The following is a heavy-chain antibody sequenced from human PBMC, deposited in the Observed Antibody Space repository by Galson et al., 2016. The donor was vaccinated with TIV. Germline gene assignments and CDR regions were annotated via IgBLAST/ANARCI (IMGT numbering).Heavy chain of an antibody. V-gene: IGHV3-15*01. CDR1: GSTFSKAW. Sequence: SLRLSCAASGSTFSKAWMTWVRQAPGKGLEWVGRMKSKSDAGTTEYAAPVKGRFIIPRDVSKGTLLLKMDSLRTEDTAMYYCTTERSYGYNDHWGQGTLVTVSS. CDR3: TTERSYGYNDH. D-gene: IGHD5-12*01. CDR2: MKSKSDAGTT. J-gene: IGHJ4*02.